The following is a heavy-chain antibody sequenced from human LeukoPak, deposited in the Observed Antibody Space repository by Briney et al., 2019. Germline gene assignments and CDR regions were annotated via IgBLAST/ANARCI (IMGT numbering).Heavy chain of an antibody. J-gene: IGHJ4*02. CDR3: VRTNPWDLTYYFDY. CDR2: IFHSGST. CDR1: GGSFKSHF. D-gene: IGHD1-14*01. Sequence: SETLSLTCTVSGGSFKSHFWSWVRQPPGKRLEWIGYIFHSGSTTYNPSLKSRVTISVDTSKNQFSLRLTSVTAADTAVYYCVRTNPWDLTYYFDYWGQGTLVTVSS. V-gene: IGHV4-59*11.